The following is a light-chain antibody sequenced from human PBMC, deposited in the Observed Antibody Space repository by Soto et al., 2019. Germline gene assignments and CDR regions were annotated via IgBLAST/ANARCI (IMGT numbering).Light chain of an antibody. CDR2: GAS. Sequence: EIVLTQSPGTLSLSPGERATLSCRASQSVSSGYLAWYQQKPGQAPRLLIYGASSRATGIPDRFSGSGSGTDFTLTISRLEPEDFAVYYCQQYGSSPAITFGGGTKVEIK. V-gene: IGKV3-20*01. CDR3: QQYGSSPAIT. J-gene: IGKJ4*01. CDR1: QSVSSGY.